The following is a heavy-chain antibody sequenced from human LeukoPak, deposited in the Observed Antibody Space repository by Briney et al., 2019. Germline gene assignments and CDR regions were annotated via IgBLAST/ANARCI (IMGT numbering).Heavy chain of an antibody. CDR3: AKMAAAGPSFDY. J-gene: IGHJ4*02. CDR2: IRYDGSNK. D-gene: IGHD6-13*01. V-gene: IGHV3-30*02. CDR1: GFTFSSYS. Sequence: PGGSLRLSCAASGFTFSSYSMNWVRQAPGKGLEWVAFIRYDGSNKYYADSVKGRFTISRDNSKNTLYLQMNSLRAEDTAVYYCAKMAAAGPSFDYWGQGTLVTVSS.